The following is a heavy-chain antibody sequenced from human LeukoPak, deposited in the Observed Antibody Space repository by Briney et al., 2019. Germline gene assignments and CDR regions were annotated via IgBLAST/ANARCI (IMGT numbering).Heavy chain of an antibody. CDR1: GYTLTELS. CDR3: ATSDTAMLIFDY. D-gene: IGHD5-18*01. J-gene: IGHJ4*02. Sequence: GASVKVSCKVSGYTLTELSMHWVRQAPGKGLEWMGGFDPEDGETIYAQKFQGRVTMTEDTSTDTAYMELSSLRSEDTAMYYCATSDTAMLIFDYWGQGTLVTVSS. V-gene: IGHV1-24*01. CDR2: FDPEDGET.